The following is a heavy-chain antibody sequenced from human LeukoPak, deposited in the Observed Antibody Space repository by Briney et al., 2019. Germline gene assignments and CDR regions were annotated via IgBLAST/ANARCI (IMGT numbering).Heavy chain of an antibody. J-gene: IGHJ4*02. CDR3: ARDDFGDYRGLGNY. CDR1: GFTLRSYD. Sequence: GGSLRLSCAASGFTLRSYDFNWVRQAPGKGLEWVSYISSSSSTIYYADSVKGRFTISRDNAKNSLYLQVNSLRVEDTALYHCARDDFGDYRGLGNYWGQGTLVTVSS. V-gene: IGHV3-48*04. CDR2: ISSSSSTI. D-gene: IGHD4-17*01.